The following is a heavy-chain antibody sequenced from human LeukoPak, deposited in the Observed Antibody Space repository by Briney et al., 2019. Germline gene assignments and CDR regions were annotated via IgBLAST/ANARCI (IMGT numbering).Heavy chain of an antibody. J-gene: IGHJ6*02. CDR1: GYTFTSYD. V-gene: IGHV1-8*01. D-gene: IGHD2-15*01. CDR3: ARGLGYFHYYGMDV. CDR2: MNPNSGNT. Sequence: ASAKVSCKASGYTFTSYDINWVRQATGQGLEWMGWMNPNSGNTGYAQKFQGRVTMTRNTSISTAYMELSSLRSEDTAVYYCARGLGYFHYYGMDVWGQGTTVTVSS.